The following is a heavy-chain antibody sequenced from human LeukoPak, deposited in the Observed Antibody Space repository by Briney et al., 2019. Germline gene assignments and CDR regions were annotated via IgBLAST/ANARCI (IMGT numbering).Heavy chain of an antibody. CDR2: ISGSGGST. CDR3: AKDFRARRQLILDY. Sequence: PGGSLRLSCAASGFTFSSYGMSWVRQAPGKGLEWVSAISGSGGSTYYADSVKGRFTISRDNSKNTLYLQMNSLRAEDTAVYYCAKDFRARRQLILDYWGQGTLVTVSS. D-gene: IGHD6-13*01. J-gene: IGHJ4*02. CDR1: GFTFSSYG. V-gene: IGHV3-23*01.